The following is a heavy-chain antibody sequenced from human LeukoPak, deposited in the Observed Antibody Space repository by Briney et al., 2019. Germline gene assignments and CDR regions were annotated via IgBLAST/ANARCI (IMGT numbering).Heavy chain of an antibody. J-gene: IGHJ4*02. CDR2: INPNSGGT. V-gene: IGHV1-2*02. Sequence: ASVKVSCKASGYTFTSYGISWVRQAPGQGLEWMGWINPNSGGTNYAQKFQGRVTMTRDTSISTAYMELSRLRSDDTAVYYCARGHYVWGSYRYIPHYWGQGTLVTVSS. D-gene: IGHD3-16*02. CDR3: ARGHYVWGSYRYIPHY. CDR1: GYTFTSYG.